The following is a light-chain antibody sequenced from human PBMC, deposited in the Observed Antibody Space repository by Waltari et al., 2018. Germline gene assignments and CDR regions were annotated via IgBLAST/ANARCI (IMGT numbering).Light chain of an antibody. CDR1: DIGRKT. Sequence: SYVLTQPPSVSVAPGKTARTTCGGNDIGRKTVHWYQQRPGRAPLLVIYYDSDRPSGIPERLSGSKSGNTATLTISRVEVGDEADYYCQVWDRGAHWVFGGGTKLTVL. V-gene: IGLV3-21*04. CDR3: QVWDRGAHWV. J-gene: IGLJ3*02. CDR2: YDS.